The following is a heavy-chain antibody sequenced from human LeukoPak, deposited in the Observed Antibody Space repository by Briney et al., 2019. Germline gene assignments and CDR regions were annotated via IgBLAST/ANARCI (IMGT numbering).Heavy chain of an antibody. CDR3: ARISKRYYYGMDV. V-gene: IGHV4-59*01. Sequence: SETLSLTCTVSGGSISSYYWSWIRQPPGKGLEWIGYIYYSGSTNYNPPLKSRVTISVDTSKNQFSLKLSSVTAADTAVYYCARISKRYYYGMDVWGQGTTVTVSS. CDR2: IYYSGST. J-gene: IGHJ6*02. CDR1: GGSISSYY. D-gene: IGHD6-13*01.